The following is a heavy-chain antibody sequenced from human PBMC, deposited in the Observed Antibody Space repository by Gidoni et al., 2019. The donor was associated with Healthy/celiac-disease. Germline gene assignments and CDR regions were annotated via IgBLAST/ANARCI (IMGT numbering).Heavy chain of an antibody. J-gene: IGHJ4*02. CDR3: AKDKVTMIVVDNDY. V-gene: IGHV3-23*01. D-gene: IGHD3-22*01. Sequence: EVQLLESGGGLVQPGGSLRLSCAAPGFTFSSYAMSWVRQAPGKGLEWVSAISGSGGSTYYADSVKGRFTISRDNSKNTLYLQMNSLRAEDTAVDYCAKDKVTMIVVDNDYWGQGTLVTVSS. CDR1: GFTFSSYA. CDR2: ISGSGGST.